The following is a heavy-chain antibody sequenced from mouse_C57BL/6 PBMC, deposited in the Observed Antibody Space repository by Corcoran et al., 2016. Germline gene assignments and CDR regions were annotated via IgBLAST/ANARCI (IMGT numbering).Heavy chain of an antibody. CDR2: IYPRDDST. J-gene: IGHJ1*03. CDR3: AREGTITTPGYFDV. D-gene: IGHD1-1*01. CDR1: GYTFTSCD. Sequence: QVQLQQSGPELVKPGASVKLSCKASGYTFTSCDINWVKQRPGQGLEWIGWIYPRDDSTKYNEKFQGKATLTVDTSSSTAYMELHSLTSEDSAVYFGAREGTITTPGYFDVWGTGTTVTVSS. V-gene: IGHV1-85*01.